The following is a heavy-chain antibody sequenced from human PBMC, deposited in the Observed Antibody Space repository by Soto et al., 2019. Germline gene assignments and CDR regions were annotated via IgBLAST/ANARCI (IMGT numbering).Heavy chain of an antibody. J-gene: IGHJ4*02. Sequence: QVPLVESGGGVVQPGTSLRLSCAVSGLTFRKYGMHWVRQAPGKGLEWVALILNDGSNKYYADSVKGRFIISRDNSKNTLSLQMNNLRVEDTAVYYCAKAGSNWGFDYWGQGTLVTVSS. CDR1: GLTFRKYG. V-gene: IGHV3-33*06. CDR2: ILNDGSNK. D-gene: IGHD7-27*01. CDR3: AKAGSNWGFDY.